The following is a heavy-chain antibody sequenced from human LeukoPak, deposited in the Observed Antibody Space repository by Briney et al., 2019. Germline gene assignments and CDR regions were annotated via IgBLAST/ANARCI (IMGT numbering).Heavy chain of an antibody. CDR2: ISYDGSNK. D-gene: IGHD5-24*01. CDR3: ARDGRDGYKPFDY. V-gene: IGHV3-30*04. CDR1: GYTFTNYA. Sequence: SCKASGYTFTNYAMHWVRQAPGKGLEWVAVISYDGSNKYYADSVKGRFTISRDNSKNTLYLQMNSLRAEDTAVYYCARDGRDGYKPFDYWGQGTLVTVSS. J-gene: IGHJ4*02.